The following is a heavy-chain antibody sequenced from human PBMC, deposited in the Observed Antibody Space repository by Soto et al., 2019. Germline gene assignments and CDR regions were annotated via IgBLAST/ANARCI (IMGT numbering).Heavy chain of an antibody. V-gene: IGHV3-23*01. J-gene: IGHJ3*01. CDR2: ISASGSDT. Sequence: EVQLLESGGDLIQAGGSLRLSCAASGFTLSSYALTWVRQGPGKGLEWVSVISASGSDTFFRDSVKGRFTISRDTSKNTLYLQMNSLRVEDTAGYYCAKTIVPAGIDAFDVWGRGTMVTVSS. CDR1: GFTLSSYA. D-gene: IGHD2-2*02. CDR3: AKTIVPAGIDAFDV.